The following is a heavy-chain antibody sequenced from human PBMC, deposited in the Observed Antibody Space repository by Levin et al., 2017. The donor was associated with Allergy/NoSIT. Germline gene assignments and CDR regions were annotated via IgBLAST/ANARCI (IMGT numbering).Heavy chain of an antibody. V-gene: IGHV3-23*01. CDR2: ISGSGDNT. D-gene: IGHD1-1*01. CDR3: ARDFTGSGLYFGY. Sequence: TGGSLRLSCAASGFTFSSHAMSWVRQAPGRGLEWVSAISGSGDNTYYADSVKGRFTISRDNSKNTLFLQMNSLRAEDTALYYCARDFTGSGLYFGYWGQGTLVTVSS. J-gene: IGHJ4*02. CDR1: GFTFSSHA.